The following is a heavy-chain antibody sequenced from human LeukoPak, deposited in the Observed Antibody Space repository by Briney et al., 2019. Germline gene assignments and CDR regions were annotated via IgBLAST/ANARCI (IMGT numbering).Heavy chain of an antibody. CDR2: VIPILGIA. CDR1: GGTFSSYA. CDR3: ARDLTAVAGTVDY. J-gene: IGHJ4*02. Sequence: GASVKVSCKASGGTFSSYAISWVRQAPGQGLEWMGRVIPILGIANYAQKLQGRVTITADKSTSTAYMELSSLRSEDTAVYYCARDLTAVAGTVDYWGQGTLVTVSS. V-gene: IGHV1-69*04. D-gene: IGHD6-19*01.